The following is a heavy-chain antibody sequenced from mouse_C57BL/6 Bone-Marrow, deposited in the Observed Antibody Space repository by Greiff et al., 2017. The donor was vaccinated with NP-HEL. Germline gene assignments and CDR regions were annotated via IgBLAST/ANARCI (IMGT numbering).Heavy chain of an antibody. Sequence: EVKLVESGGGLVQPGGSLKLSCAASGFTFSDYYMYWVRQTPEKRLEWVAYISNGGGSTYYPDTVKGRFTISRDNAKNTLYLQMSRLTSEDTAMYYCARHHYYGSRGYYAMDYWGQGTSVTVSS. J-gene: IGHJ4*01. D-gene: IGHD1-1*01. CDR2: ISNGGGST. V-gene: IGHV5-12*01. CDR1: GFTFSDYY. CDR3: ARHHYYGSRGYYAMDY.